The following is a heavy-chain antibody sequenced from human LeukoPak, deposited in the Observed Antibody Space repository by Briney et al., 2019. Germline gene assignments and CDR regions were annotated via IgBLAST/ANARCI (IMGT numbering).Heavy chain of an antibody. CDR2: MYYSGHT. D-gene: IGHD3-3*01. V-gene: IGHV4-39*01. CDR3: ARHRRDHDFWSGSNPTHYYYYMDV. Sequence: PSETLSLTCTVSGGSISSSSYYWGWIRQPPGKGLEWIGSMYYSGHTYYNPSLKSRVTISVDTSKNQFSLKLSSVTAADTAVYYCARHRRDHDFWSGSNPTHYYYYMDVWGKGTTVTVSS. CDR1: GGSISSSSYY. J-gene: IGHJ6*03.